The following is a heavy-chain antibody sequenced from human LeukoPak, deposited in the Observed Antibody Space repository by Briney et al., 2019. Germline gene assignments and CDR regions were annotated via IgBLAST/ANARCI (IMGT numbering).Heavy chain of an antibody. Sequence: ASVKVSCKASGYTFTGYYMHWVRQAPGQGLEWMGRINPNSGGTNYAQKFQGRVTMTRDTSISTAYMELSRLRSDDTAVYYCARAEPPLGGSASDIWGQGTMVTVSS. V-gene: IGHV1-2*06. CDR2: INPNSGGT. CDR1: GYTFTGYY. CDR3: ARAEPPLGGSASDI. J-gene: IGHJ3*02. D-gene: IGHD1-14*01.